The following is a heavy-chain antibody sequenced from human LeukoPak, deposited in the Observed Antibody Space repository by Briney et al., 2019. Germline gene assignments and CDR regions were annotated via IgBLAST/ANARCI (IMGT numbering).Heavy chain of an antibody. J-gene: IGHJ4*02. Sequence: HPGGSLRLSCTVSGFSFSNYWMNWVRQAPGKGLEWVANIKKDGSEQYYVDSVKGRFTISRDNAKNSLYLQMNSLRAEDTAVYYCAGDFSAPHRGQGTLVTVSS. CDR1: GFSFSNYW. V-gene: IGHV3-7*05. CDR3: AGDFSAPH. D-gene: IGHD1-26*01. CDR2: IKKDGSEQ.